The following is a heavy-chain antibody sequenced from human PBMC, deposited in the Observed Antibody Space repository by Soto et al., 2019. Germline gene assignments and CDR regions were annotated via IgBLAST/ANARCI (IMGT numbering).Heavy chain of an antibody. CDR3: AREDYYYDSSGYSYYFDY. J-gene: IGHJ4*02. CDR1: GLTFSSYG. Sequence: QVQLMESGGGVVQPGRSLRLSCAASGLTFSSYGMHWVRQAPGKGLEWVAVIWYDGSNKYYADSVKGRFTISRDNSKNTLYLQMNSLRAEDTAVYYCAREDYYYDSSGYSYYFDYWGQGTLVTVSS. V-gene: IGHV3-33*01. CDR2: IWYDGSNK. D-gene: IGHD3-22*01.